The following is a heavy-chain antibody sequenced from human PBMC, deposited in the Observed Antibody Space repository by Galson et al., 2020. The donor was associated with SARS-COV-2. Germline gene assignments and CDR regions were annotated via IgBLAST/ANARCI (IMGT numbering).Heavy chain of an antibody. CDR1: GGTFSSYA. V-gene: IGHV1-69*05. CDR2: IIPIFGTA. J-gene: IGHJ4*02. Sequence: ASVKVSCKASGGTFSSYAISWLRQAPGQGLEWMGGIIPIFGTANYAQKFQDRVTITTDESTSTAYMELSSLRSEDTAVYYCASWVGERGFDYWGQGTLFTVSS. CDR3: ASWVGERGFDY. D-gene: IGHD3-10*01.